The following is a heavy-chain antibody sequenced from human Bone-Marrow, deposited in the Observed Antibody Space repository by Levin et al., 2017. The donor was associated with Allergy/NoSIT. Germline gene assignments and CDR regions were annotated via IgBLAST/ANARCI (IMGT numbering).Heavy chain of an antibody. CDR3: ARDFHTTTMASYWYFDL. D-gene: IGHD5-18*01. V-gene: IGHV3-53*01. CDR2: LYSGGDT. CDR1: GFTVSSQY. Sequence: GESLKISCAASGFTVSSQYMSWVRQAPGKGLEWVSILYSGGDTYYADSVEGRFTISRDSSKNTLDLEMNSLRVEDTAVYYCARDFHTTTMASYWYFDLWGRGTLVTVSS. J-gene: IGHJ2*01.